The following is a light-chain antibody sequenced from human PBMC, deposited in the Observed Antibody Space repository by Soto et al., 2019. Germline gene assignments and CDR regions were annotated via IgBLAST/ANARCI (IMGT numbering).Light chain of an antibody. Sequence: EIVLTQSPATLSLSPGERATLSCRASQSVSSYLAWYQQKPGQAPRLLIYDASNRATGIPARFSGSGSGTDFTLTISSLEPEDFAVYYCQQRSNWPGYTVGQGTKLESK. CDR2: DAS. V-gene: IGKV3-11*01. CDR1: QSVSSY. CDR3: QQRSNWPGYT. J-gene: IGKJ2*01.